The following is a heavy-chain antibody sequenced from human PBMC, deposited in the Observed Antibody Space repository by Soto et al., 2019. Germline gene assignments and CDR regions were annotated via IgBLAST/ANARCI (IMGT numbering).Heavy chain of an antibody. CDR3: AHRKRTITVATYFDY. V-gene: IGHV2-5*02. J-gene: IGHJ4*02. Sequence: QITLRESGPTLVKPTQTLTLTCTFSGFSLGTSGEGVGWIRQPPRKALEWLATLYWDGDKRYSPSLRSRLTISKDTSESQVVLTMTNMDAADTATYFCAHRKRTITVATYFDYWGLGSLFTVSS. CDR2: LYWDGDK. CDR1: GFSLGTSGEG. D-gene: IGHD1-7*01.